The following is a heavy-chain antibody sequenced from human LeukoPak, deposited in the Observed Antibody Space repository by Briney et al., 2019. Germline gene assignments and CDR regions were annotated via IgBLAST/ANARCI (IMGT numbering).Heavy chain of an antibody. V-gene: IGHV4-39*01. J-gene: IGHJ3*02. CDR2: IYYSGST. CDR1: GGSISSSSYY. Sequence: SETLSLTCTVSGGSISSSSYYWGWIRQPPGKGLEWIGSIYYSGSTYYNPSLKSRVTISVDTSKNQFSLKLSSVTAADTAVYYCARLGYCSSTSCFADAFDIWGQGTMVTVSS. CDR3: ARLGYCSSTSCFADAFDI. D-gene: IGHD2-2*01.